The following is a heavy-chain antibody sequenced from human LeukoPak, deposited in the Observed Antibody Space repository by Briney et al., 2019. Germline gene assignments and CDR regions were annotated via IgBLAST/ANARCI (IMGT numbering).Heavy chain of an antibody. Sequence: PSETLSLTCTVSGGSISSYYWSWIRQPTGKGLEWIGYIYYSGSTNYNPSLKSRVTISVDTSKNQFSLKLSSVTAADTAVYYCARIAGDYYDSSGYYPNWFDPWGQGTLVTVSS. D-gene: IGHD3-22*01. CDR2: IYYSGST. V-gene: IGHV4-59*01. J-gene: IGHJ5*02. CDR1: GGSISSYY. CDR3: ARIAGDYYDSSGYYPNWFDP.